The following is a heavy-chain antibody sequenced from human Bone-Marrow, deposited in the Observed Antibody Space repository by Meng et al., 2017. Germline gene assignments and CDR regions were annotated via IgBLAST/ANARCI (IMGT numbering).Heavy chain of an antibody. Sequence: GESLKISCAASGFTFSDYYMSWIRQAPGKWLEWVSYISSSGSTIYYADSVKGRFTISRDNAKNSLYLQMNSLRAEDTAVYYCARVHFNTAMVRYYYYYGMDVWGQGTTVTVSS. CDR2: ISSSGSTI. CDR1: GFTFSDYY. CDR3: ARVHFNTAMVRYYYYYGMDV. D-gene: IGHD5-18*01. V-gene: IGHV3-11*01. J-gene: IGHJ6*02.